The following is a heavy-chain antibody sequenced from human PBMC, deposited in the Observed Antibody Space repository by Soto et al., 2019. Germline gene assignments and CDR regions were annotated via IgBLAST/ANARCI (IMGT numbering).Heavy chain of an antibody. CDR1: GGSVSSGTYY. CDR2: IYYSGST. V-gene: IGHV4-61*01. Sequence: SETLSLTCTVSGGSVSSGTYYWTWIRQPPGKGLEWIGYIYYSGSTNYNPSLKSRVTISADTSKNQFSLKLSSVTAAYTAVYYCAGGSRGYSYAYDYWGQGTLVTVSS. CDR3: AGGSRGYSYAYDY. D-gene: IGHD5-18*01. J-gene: IGHJ4*02.